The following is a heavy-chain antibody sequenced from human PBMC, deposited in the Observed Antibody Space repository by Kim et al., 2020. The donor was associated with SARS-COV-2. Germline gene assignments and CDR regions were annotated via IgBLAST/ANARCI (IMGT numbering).Heavy chain of an antibody. V-gene: IGHV3-11*04. Sequence: DSVTGRFTTSRDNARHSLFLQMNSLRAEDTAVYYCARDPGYNYANYYFDSWGQGTLVTVSS. J-gene: IGHJ4*02. D-gene: IGHD5-18*01. CDR3: ARDPGYNYANYYFDS.